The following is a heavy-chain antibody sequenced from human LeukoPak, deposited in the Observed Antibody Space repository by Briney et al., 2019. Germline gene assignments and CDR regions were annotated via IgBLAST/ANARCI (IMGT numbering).Heavy chain of an antibody. D-gene: IGHD2-2*01. Sequence: PSETLSLTCTVSGGSISSGGYYWSWIRQPPGKGLEWIGYIYHSGSTYYNPSLKSRVTISVDRSKNQFSLKLSSVTAADTAVYYCARSNKEIVVVPAASLNWFDPWGQGTLVTVSS. CDR3: ARSNKEIVVVPAASLNWFDP. J-gene: IGHJ5*02. CDR1: GGSISSGGYY. CDR2: IYHSGST. V-gene: IGHV4-30-2*01.